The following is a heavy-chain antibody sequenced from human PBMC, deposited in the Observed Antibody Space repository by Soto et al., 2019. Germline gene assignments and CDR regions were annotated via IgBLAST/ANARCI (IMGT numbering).Heavy chain of an antibody. CDR1: GYSFTTYW. CDR3: ARALVGVPSWYFDV. Sequence: PGESLKISCKGSGYSFTTYWTGWVRQMPGKGLEWMGIIYPGDSDTTYSPSFQGQVTISVDKSTSTAYLQWSSLKASDTAMYYCARALVGVPSWYFDVWGRGTLVTVSS. V-gene: IGHV5-51*01. CDR2: IYPGDSDT. J-gene: IGHJ2*01. D-gene: IGHD1-26*01.